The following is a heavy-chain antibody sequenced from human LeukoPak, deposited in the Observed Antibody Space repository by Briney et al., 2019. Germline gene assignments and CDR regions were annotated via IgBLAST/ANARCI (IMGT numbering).Heavy chain of an antibody. D-gene: IGHD3-10*01. CDR1: GFTFSSYW. J-gene: IGHJ6*02. Sequence: PGGSLRLSCAASGFTFSSYWMHWVRQAPGKGLVWVSRINSDGSSTSYADSVKGRFTISRDNAKNTLYLQMNSLRAEDTAVYYCARGAPGGAPYYYYGMDVWGQGTTVTVSS. CDR3: ARGAPGGAPYYYYGMDV. V-gene: IGHV3-74*01. CDR2: INSDGSST.